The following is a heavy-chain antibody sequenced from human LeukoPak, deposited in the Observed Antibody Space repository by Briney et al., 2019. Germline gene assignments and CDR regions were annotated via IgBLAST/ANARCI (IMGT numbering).Heavy chain of an antibody. CDR1: GFTFSNYG. CDR2: IWYDGSNK. V-gene: IGHV3-33*01. CDR3: ARTFLSGDGSKVGYFDY. J-gene: IGHJ4*02. D-gene: IGHD5-24*01. Sequence: PGGSLRLSCAASGFTFSNYGMHWVRQAPGKGLEGVALIWYDGSNKYYADSVKGRFTISRDNSQNTLYLQMNSLSAEDTAVYYCARTFLSGDGSKVGYFDYWGQGTLVTVSS.